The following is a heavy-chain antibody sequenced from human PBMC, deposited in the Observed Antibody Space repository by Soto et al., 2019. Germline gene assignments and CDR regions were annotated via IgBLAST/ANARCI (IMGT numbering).Heavy chain of an antibody. D-gene: IGHD2-15*01. CDR3: AKEFCDPNGCYGRWLDP. V-gene: IGHV4-59*01. CDR2: VFYSGST. Sequence: VQLQESGPGLAKPSETLSLTCTVSGGSISSFYWSWIRQPPGKGLEWIGNVFYSGSTIYNPSLKGRVTISVDTSKNQFSLKLSSVTAADTAVYYCAKEFCDPNGCYGRWLDPWGQGTLVTVSS. J-gene: IGHJ5*02. CDR1: GGSISSFY.